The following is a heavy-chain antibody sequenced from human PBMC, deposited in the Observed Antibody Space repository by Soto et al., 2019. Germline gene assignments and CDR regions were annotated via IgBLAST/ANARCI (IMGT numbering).Heavy chain of an antibody. J-gene: IGHJ4*02. CDR2: VSFDGSNK. CDR1: GFTFSTHA. V-gene: IGHV3-30-3*01. CDR3: ARDQTGITTAGGGRIDH. D-gene: IGHD6-13*01. Sequence: QVQLVESGGGVVQPGRSLRLSCAASGFTFSTHAMHWVRQAPGKGLECVAIVSFDGSNKYYADSVKGRFTISRDNSQNNLYLQMSGLTPEDTAVYYCARDQTGITTAGGGRIDHWGQGTLVTVSS.